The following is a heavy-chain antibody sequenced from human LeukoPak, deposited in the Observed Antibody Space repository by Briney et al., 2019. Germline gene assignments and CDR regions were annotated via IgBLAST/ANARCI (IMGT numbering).Heavy chain of an antibody. D-gene: IGHD3-22*01. V-gene: IGHV3-33*01. J-gene: IGHJ4*02. CDR2: IWYDGSNK. CDR1: GFTFSTSG. CDR3: ARARGVSTGYRPIDY. Sequence: GGALRLSCAASGFTFSTSGMHWVRQAPGKGLEWVAGIWYDGSNKHYAESVKGRFSISRDNSKSTLYLQMNSLSAEDTAVYYCARARGVSTGYRPIDYWGQGPLVTVSS.